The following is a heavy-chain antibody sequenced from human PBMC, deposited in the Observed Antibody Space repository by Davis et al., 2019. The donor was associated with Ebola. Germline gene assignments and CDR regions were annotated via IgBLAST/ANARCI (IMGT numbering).Heavy chain of an antibody. V-gene: IGHV3-30*09. CDR3: ARESYYFDSSGYYFDY. CDR2: ISYDGRNQ. J-gene: IGHJ4*02. CDR1: GFTFSSYA. Sequence: GESLKTPRAAPGFTFSSYAINWVRQAPGKGLEWVAVISYDGRNQYYADFVKGRFAISRDNSKSTLYLQMNSLRAEDTAVYYCARESYYFDSSGYYFDYWGQGVLVTVSS. D-gene: IGHD3-22*01.